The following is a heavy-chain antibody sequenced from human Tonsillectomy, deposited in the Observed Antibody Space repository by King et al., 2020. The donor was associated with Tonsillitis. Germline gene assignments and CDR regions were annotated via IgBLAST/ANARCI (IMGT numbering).Heavy chain of an antibody. CDR3: ARPTPNPYCGDDCYSGGVDY. Sequence: VQLVESGAEVKKPGESLKISCKGSGYSFTTYWIGWVRQMPGKGLEWMGIIYPGDSETRYSPSFQGQVTMSADTSTATAYLQWSSLKAADTAMYYCARPTPNPYCGDDCYSGGVDYWGQGTLVTVSS. CDR1: GYSFTTYW. D-gene: IGHD2-21*02. J-gene: IGHJ4*02. V-gene: IGHV5-51*01. CDR2: IYPGDSET.